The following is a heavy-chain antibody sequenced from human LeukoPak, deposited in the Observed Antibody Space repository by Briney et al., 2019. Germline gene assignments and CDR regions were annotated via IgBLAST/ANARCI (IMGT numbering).Heavy chain of an antibody. Sequence: PSETLSLTCTVSGGSISGYYWSWLRQPPGKGLEWIGYIYYSGSTNDNPSLRGRLSISVDTTKNQFSLNLSSVTAADTAVYYCARGSVTTGEYYYFYGLDVWGQGTTVTVSS. CDR3: ARGSVTTGEYYYFYGLDV. V-gene: IGHV4-59*01. D-gene: IGHD4-17*01. J-gene: IGHJ6*02. CDR2: IYYSGST. CDR1: GGSISGYY.